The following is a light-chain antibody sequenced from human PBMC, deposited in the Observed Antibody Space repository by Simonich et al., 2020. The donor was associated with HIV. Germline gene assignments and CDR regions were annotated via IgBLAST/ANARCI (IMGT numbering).Light chain of an antibody. CDR1: QSIRTY. Sequence: DIQMTQSPSSLSASVGDRVTVACRASQSIRTYLNWYQQKPGKAPKLLIYAASSLQSGVPSRFSGSGSGTDFTLTINSLQPEDFATYYCQQSYITRTFGQGTKLEIK. J-gene: IGKJ2*01. CDR3: QQSYITRT. CDR2: AAS. V-gene: IGKV1-39*01.